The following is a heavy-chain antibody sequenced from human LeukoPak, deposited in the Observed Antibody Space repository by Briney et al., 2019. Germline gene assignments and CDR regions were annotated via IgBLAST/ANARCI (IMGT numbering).Heavy chain of an antibody. V-gene: IGHV4-4*07. CDR1: GGSINNYY. D-gene: IGHD3-3*01. CDR3: ARSGGSSSYTAFDY. CDR2: IYSSGST. J-gene: IGHJ4*02. Sequence: SETLSLTCTVSGGSINNYYWSWIRQPAGKGLEWIGRIYSSGSTNYNPSLKSRVTMSVDTSKNQVSLGLSSVTAADTAVYYCARSGGSSSYTAFDYWGQGTLVTVSS.